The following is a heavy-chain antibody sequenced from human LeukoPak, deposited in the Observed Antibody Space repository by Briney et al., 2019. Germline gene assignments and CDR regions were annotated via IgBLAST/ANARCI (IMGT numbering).Heavy chain of an antibody. Sequence: GESLKISCKGSGYSFTSYWIGWVRQMPGKGLEWMGIIYPGDSDTRYSPSFQGQVTISADKSLSTAYLPWSSLKASDTAKYYRARHPGIAARQVDYWGQGTLVTVSS. CDR1: GYSFTSYW. V-gene: IGHV5-51*01. CDR3: ARHPGIAARQVDY. CDR2: IYPGDSDT. D-gene: IGHD6-6*01. J-gene: IGHJ4*02.